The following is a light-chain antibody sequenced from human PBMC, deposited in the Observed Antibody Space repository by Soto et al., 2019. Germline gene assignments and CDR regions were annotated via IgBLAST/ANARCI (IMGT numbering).Light chain of an antibody. V-gene: IGKV4-1*01. CDR3: QQYYTSPWT. Sequence: DIVMTQSPDSLAVSLGERVTINCKSSQSILYSPNNKNYLAWFQQKPGQPPKLLFYWASTRESGVPDRFSGGGSGTDFTLTISSLQAEDVAVYYCQQYYTSPWTFGQGTKVEIK. CDR2: WAS. J-gene: IGKJ1*01. CDR1: QSILYSPNNKNY.